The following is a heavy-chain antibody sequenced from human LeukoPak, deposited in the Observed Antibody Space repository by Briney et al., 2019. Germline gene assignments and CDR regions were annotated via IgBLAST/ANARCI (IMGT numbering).Heavy chain of an antibody. D-gene: IGHD6-13*01. V-gene: IGHV3-9*01. CDR3: AKDAQYSSSWYDY. Sequence: GGSLRPSCSASGFTFDDYAMHWVRQAPGKGLEWVSGISWNSGSIGYADSVKGRFTISRDNAKNSLYLQMNSLRAEDTALYYCAKDAQYSSSWYDYWGQGTLVTVSS. CDR1: GFTFDDYA. CDR2: ISWNSGSI. J-gene: IGHJ4*02.